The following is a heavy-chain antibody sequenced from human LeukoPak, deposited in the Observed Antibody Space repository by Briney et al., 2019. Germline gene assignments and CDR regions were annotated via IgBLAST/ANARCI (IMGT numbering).Heavy chain of an antibody. CDR2: INPNSGGT. CDR1: GYTFTGYY. J-gene: IGHJ4*02. Sequence: ASVKVSCKASGYTFTGYYMHWVRQAPGQGLEWMGWINPNSGGTNYAQKFQGRVTMTRGTSISTAYMELSRLRSDDTAVYYCARGDIVVVPAAPVGYWGQGTLVTVSS. CDR3: ARGDIVVVPAAPVGY. V-gene: IGHV1-2*02. D-gene: IGHD2-2*01.